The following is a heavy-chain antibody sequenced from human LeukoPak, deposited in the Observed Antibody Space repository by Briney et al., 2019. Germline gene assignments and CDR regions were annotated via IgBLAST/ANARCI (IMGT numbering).Heavy chain of an antibody. J-gene: IGHJ5*02. D-gene: IGHD3-22*01. Sequence: GESLTLTCAASGVIFDNYGLIWVRQAPGKGLEWVSAISNDGGGTTYADFVNGRFTISRDNSKNTLFLQMNRLRAEDTALYYCAKGSSGYFADLWGQGTLVTVSS. CDR1: GVIFDNYG. CDR3: AKGSSGYFADL. CDR2: ISNDGGGT. V-gene: IGHV3-23*01.